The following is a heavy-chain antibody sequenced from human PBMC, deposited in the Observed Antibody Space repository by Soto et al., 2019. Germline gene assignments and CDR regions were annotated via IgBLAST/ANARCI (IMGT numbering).Heavy chain of an antibody. CDR3: ARDRASEVWYDWYFDL. Sequence: QVQLQESGPGLVKPSETLSLTCTVSGGPISSYYWSWIRQPPGKGLEWIGYIYYSGSTNYNPSLKSRVTISVDTSKNQFSLKLSSVTAADTAVYYCARDRASEVWYDWYFDLWGRGTLVTVSS. D-gene: IGHD2-15*01. CDR2: IYYSGST. CDR1: GGPISSYY. J-gene: IGHJ2*01. V-gene: IGHV4-59*01.